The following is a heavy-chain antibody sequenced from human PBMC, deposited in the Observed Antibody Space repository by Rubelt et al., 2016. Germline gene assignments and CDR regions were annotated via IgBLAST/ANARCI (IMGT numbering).Heavy chain of an antibody. CDR1: GYTLTELS. D-gene: IGHD2-2*01. V-gene: IGHV1-24*01. CDR3: ATGIVVVPAHVPSRDY. J-gene: IGHJ4*02. CDR2: FDPEDGET. Sequence: QVQLVQSGAEVKKPGASVKVSCKVPGYTLTELSMHWVRPAPGKGLEWRGGFDPEDGETIYAQKFHGIGTMTEDTSTDTAYMELSSLRSEDTAVYYCATGIVVVPAHVPSRDYWGQGTLVTVSS.